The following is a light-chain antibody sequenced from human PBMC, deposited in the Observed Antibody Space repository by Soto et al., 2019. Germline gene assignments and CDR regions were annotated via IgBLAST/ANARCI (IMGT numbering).Light chain of an antibody. Sequence: QSVLTQPPSASGTPGQRVTISCSGSSSNIGSNYVYWYQQLPGTAPKLLIYRNNQRPSGVPDRFSGSKSGTSASLAISELRSEDEADYYCAAWDDSLSVLVFGGGTKLTVL. CDR2: RNN. CDR3: AAWDDSLSVLV. CDR1: SSNIGSNY. V-gene: IGLV1-47*01. J-gene: IGLJ2*01.